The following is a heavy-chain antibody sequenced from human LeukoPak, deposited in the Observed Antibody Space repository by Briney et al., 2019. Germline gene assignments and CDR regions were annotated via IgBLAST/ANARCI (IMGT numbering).Heavy chain of an antibody. V-gene: IGHV4-59*08. J-gene: IGHJ4*02. CDR1: GGSIRRSY. Sequence: SETLSLTCTVSGGSIRRSYWSWIRQPPGKGLEWIGHFSYTGSTNYIPSLKSRVTISLDTSKNQFSLKLSSVTAADTAVYYCAGHHPRNTVDFWGQGTLVTVSS. D-gene: IGHD2/OR15-2a*01. CDR3: AGHHPRNTVDF. CDR2: FSYTGST.